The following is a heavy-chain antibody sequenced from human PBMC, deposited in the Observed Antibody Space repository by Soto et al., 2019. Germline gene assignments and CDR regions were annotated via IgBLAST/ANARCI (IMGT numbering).Heavy chain of an antibody. J-gene: IGHJ4*02. CDR3: ARLHSGTARPDY. CDR1: GYTYTNYW. CDR2: LYPGDSDT. Sequence: GESLKICCKASGYTYTNYWLGWVRQMPGKGLEWMGILYPGDSDTRYSPSFEGQVTIPADKSITTAYLQWSSLRASDTAMYYCARLHSGTARPDYWGQGTQVTVSS. V-gene: IGHV5-51*01. D-gene: IGHD6-19*01.